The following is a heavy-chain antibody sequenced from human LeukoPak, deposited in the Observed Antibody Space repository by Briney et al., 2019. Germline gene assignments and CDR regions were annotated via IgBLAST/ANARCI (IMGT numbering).Heavy chain of an antibody. D-gene: IGHD4-17*01. V-gene: IGHV4-31*03. CDR2: IHDSGRT. CDR3: ASQTSVTPSWYFDL. J-gene: IGHJ2*01. CDR1: GASIRSADYY. Sequence: SETLSLTCSVSGASIRSADYYWSWIRQHPGKGLEWIGYIHDSGRTHYNPSLKSRVTISVDTSKNHFSLKLNSLTAADTAVYYCASQTSVTPSWYFDLWGRGTLVTVSS.